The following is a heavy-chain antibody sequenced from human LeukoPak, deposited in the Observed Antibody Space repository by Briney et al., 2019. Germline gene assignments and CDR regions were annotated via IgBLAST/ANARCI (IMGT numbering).Heavy chain of an antibody. J-gene: IGHJ5*02. V-gene: IGHV4-59*02. CDR2: IHHSGNS. CDR3: TRGHWGLQS. D-gene: IGHD7-27*01. CDR1: GASVTDYY. Sequence: PSETLSLTCTVTGASVTDYYWSWIRQSPGKGLEWISYIHHSGNSDYNPSLRSRVTTSLDTSKNQFSLNLISVTAADTAVYYCTRGHWGLQSWSQGTLVTVSS.